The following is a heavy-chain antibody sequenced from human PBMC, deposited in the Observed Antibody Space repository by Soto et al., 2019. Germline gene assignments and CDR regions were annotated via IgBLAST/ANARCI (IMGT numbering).Heavy chain of an antibody. D-gene: IGHD6-13*01. J-gene: IGHJ4*02. CDR3: ARPSSSWATYFDY. V-gene: IGHV3-66*04. Sequence: SLRLSCAASGFPVSSNYMSWVRQAPGKGLEWVSVIYSGGSTYYADSVKGRFTISRDNSKNTLFLQMNSLRAEDTAVYYCARPSSSWATYFDYWGQGTLVTVSS. CDR1: GFPVSSNY. CDR2: IYSGGST.